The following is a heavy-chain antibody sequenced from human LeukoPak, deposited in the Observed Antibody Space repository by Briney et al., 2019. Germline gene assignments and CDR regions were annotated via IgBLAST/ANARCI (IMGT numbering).Heavy chain of an antibody. CDR1: GFTFSSHG. V-gene: IGHV3-23*01. D-gene: IGHD6-19*01. Sequence: GGTLRLSCAASGFTFSSHGMSWVRQAPGKGLEWVSAISGSGGSTYYADSEKGRFTISRDNSKNTLYLQMNSLRAEDTAVYYCAKDREYSSGWFDYWGQGTLVTVSS. CDR2: ISGSGGST. J-gene: IGHJ4*02. CDR3: AKDREYSSGWFDY.